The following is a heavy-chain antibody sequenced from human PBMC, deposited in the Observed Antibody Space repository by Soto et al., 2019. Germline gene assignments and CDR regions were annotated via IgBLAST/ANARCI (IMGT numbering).Heavy chain of an antibody. V-gene: IGHV3-21*01. Sequence: EVQLVESGGGLVKPGGSLRLSCAASGFTFSSYSMNWVRQAPGKGLEWVSSISSSSSYIYYADSVKGRFTISRDNAKNSLYLQMNSLRAEDTAVYYCARGLGYCSGGSCWPYMDVWGKGTTVTVSS. D-gene: IGHD2-15*01. CDR3: ARGLGYCSGGSCWPYMDV. J-gene: IGHJ6*03. CDR2: ISSSSSYI. CDR1: GFTFSSYS.